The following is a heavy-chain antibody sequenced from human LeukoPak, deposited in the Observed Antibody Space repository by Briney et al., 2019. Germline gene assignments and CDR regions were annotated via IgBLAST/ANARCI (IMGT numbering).Heavy chain of an antibody. D-gene: IGHD3-10*01. J-gene: IGHJ4*02. CDR1: GFTFSSYW. CDR3: ARLQYSFLYGSGSYGVGY. V-gene: IGHV3-7*01. Sequence: GGSLRLSCAASGFTFSSYWMSWVRQAPGKGLEWVANIKQDGSEKFCVDSVKGRFTISRDNAKNSLYLQMNSLRAEDTAVYYCARLQYSFLYGSGSYGVGYWGQGTLVTVSS. CDR2: IKQDGSEK.